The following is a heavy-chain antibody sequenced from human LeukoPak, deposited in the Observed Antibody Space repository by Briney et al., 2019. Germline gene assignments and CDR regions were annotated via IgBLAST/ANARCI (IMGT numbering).Heavy chain of an antibody. V-gene: IGHV4-59*01. CDR2: INYSGST. CDR3: VTGYYEPFDN. D-gene: IGHD3-3*01. J-gene: IGHJ4*02. CDR1: GGSISSYY. Sequence: PSETLSLTCTVSGGSISSYYWSWIRQPPGKGLEWIGYINYSGSTNYNPSLKSRVTMSVDTSKNQFSLRLTSVTAADTAVYYCVTGYYEPFDNWGQGTLVTVSS.